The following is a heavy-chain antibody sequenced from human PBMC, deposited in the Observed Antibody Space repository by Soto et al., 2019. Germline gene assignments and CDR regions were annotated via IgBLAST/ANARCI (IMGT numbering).Heavy chain of an antibody. D-gene: IGHD3-16*01. CDR2: ISSSSSTI. J-gene: IGHJ6*02. Sequence: EVQLVESGGGLVQPGGSLRLSCAASGFTFSSYSMNWVRQAPGKGLEWVSYISSSSSTIYYADSVKGRFTISRDNAKNPLFRQMNSLRDEDMAVYYWARGGGYYYYGMDVWGQGTTVTVSS. V-gene: IGHV3-48*02. CDR3: ARGGGYYYYGMDV. CDR1: GFTFSSYS.